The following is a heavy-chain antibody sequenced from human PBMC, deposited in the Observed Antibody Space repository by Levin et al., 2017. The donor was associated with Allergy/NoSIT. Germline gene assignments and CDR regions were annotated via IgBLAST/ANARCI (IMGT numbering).Heavy chain of an antibody. CDR3: ARRAHCGSWFDP. D-gene: IGHD1-26*01. J-gene: IGHJ5*02. CDR1: GVSISSSSYY. CDR2: IYYSGST. V-gene: IGHV4-39*01. Sequence: SETLSLTCTVSGVSISSSSYYWGWIRQPPGKGLEWIGSIYYSGSTYYNPSLKSRVTISVDTSKNQFSLKLSSVTAADTAVYYCARRAHCGSWFDPWGQGTLVTVSS.